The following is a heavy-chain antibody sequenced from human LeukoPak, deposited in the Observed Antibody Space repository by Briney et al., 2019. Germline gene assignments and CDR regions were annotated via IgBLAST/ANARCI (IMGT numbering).Heavy chain of an antibody. V-gene: IGHV4-34*01. D-gene: IGHD3-16*02. CDR1: GGSFSGYY. J-gene: IGHJ5*02. CDR2: IYYSGST. Sequence: TSETLSLTCAVYGGSFSGYYWSWIRQPPGKGLEWIGSIYYSGSTYYNPSLKSRVTISVDTSKNQFSLKLSSVTAADTAVYYCARHKYDYVWGSYRPNWFDPWGQGTLVTVSS. CDR3: ARHKYDYVWGSYRPNWFDP.